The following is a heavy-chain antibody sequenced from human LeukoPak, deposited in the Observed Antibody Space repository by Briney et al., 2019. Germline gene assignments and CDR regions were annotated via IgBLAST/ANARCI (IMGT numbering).Heavy chain of an antibody. CDR2: INPNSGGT. CDR3: ARERTLTRCYDY. D-gene: IGHD5-12*01. V-gene: IGHV1-2*02. Sequence: ASVKVSCKASGYTFTCYYIHWVRQAPGQGLEWMGWINPNSGGTNYAQKFQGRVTMTRDTSISTAYMELSRLRSDDTAVYYCARERTLTRCYDYWGQGTLVTVSS. J-gene: IGHJ4*02. CDR1: GYTFTCYY.